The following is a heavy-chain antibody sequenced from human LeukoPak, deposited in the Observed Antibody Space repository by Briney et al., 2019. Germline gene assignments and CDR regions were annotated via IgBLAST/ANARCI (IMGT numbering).Heavy chain of an antibody. CDR2: VHYSGTA. D-gene: IGHD3-22*01. V-gene: IGHV4-59*01. J-gene: IGHJ4*02. Sequence: SETLSLTCTVSDGSITNYDWSWVRQPPGKGLEFIGHVHYSGTANYNPSLRSRVTISIDTSKKHFFLKLKSVTAADTAVYYCAITSGYYYGFDYWGQGTLVTVSS. CDR1: DGSITNYD. CDR3: AITSGYYYGFDY.